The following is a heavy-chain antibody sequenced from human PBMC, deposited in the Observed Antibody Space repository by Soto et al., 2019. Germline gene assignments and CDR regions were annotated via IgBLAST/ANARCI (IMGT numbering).Heavy chain of an antibody. CDR1: GYSFTSYY. Sequence: GDSLKISCEGSGYSFTSYYITWVRQMPGKGLEWMGITHPGDSETRYSPSFEGQVTISADKSISTAYLQWSSLKASDTAMYYCARQGRDGHNQGYGMDVWGQGTTVTVSS. CDR2: THPGDSET. J-gene: IGHJ6*02. CDR3: ARQGRDGHNQGYGMDV. V-gene: IGHV5-51*01.